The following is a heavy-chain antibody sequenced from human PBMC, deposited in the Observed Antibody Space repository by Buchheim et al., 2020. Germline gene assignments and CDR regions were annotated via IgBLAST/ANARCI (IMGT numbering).Heavy chain of an antibody. CDR2: INPSGGST. D-gene: IGHD1-26*01. Sequence: QVQLVQSGAEVKKPGASVKVSCKASGYTFTSYYMHWVRQAPGQGLEWMGIINPSGGSTSYAQKFQGRVTMTRDTSTSPVYMELSSLRSEDTAVYYCARSLGIVGAMRGGYFDYWGQGTL. V-gene: IGHV1-46*03. CDR1: GYTFTSYY. J-gene: IGHJ4*02. CDR3: ARSLGIVGAMRGGYFDY.